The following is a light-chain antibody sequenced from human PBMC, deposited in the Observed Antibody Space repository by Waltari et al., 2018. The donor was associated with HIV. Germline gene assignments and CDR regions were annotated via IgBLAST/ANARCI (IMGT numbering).Light chain of an antibody. V-gene: IGKV3-15*01. CDR2: DAS. J-gene: IGKJ1*01. Sequence: EIVMTQSPATLSVSPGERATLSCRASQSVSSNLAWYRHKPGQAPRLLIYDASTRATVIPARFSGSGSVPEFTLTISCLQSEDFAVYDCAQYNSWPGTFGQGTKVEIK. CDR3: AQYNSWPGT. CDR1: QSVSSN.